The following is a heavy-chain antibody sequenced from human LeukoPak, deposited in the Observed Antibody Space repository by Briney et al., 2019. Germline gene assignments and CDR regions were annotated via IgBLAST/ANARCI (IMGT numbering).Heavy chain of an antibody. CDR2: IYYSGST. J-gene: IGHJ5*02. CDR3: ARGDYYDSSGHRYNWFDP. V-gene: IGHV4-31*03. D-gene: IGHD3-22*01. CDR1: GGSISSGGYY. Sequence: SETLSLTCTVSGGSISSGGYYWSWIRQHPGKGLEWIGYIYYSGSTYYNPSLKSRVTMSVDTSKNQFSLKLSSVTAADTAVYYCARGDYYDSSGHRYNWFDPWGQGTLVTVSS.